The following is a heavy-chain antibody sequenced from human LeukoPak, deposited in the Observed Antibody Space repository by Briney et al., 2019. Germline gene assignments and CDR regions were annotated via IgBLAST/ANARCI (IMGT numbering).Heavy chain of an antibody. J-gene: IGHJ3*02. CDR2: INSDGSST. CDR3: ARDEDWSGYYGAFDI. Sequence: GGSLRLXCAASGFTFSIYWMQWVRQAPGKGLVWVSRINSDGSSTSYADSVKGRFTISRDNAKSTLYLQMNSLRAEDTAVYYCARDEDWSGYYGAFDIWGQGTMVTVSS. CDR1: GFTFSIYW. V-gene: IGHV3-74*01. D-gene: IGHD3-3*01.